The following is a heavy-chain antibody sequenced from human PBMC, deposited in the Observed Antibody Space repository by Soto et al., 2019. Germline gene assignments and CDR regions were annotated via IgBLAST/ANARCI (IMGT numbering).Heavy chain of an antibody. CDR2: IWYDGSNK. J-gene: IGHJ6*02. Sequence: GGSLRLSCAASGFTFSSYGMHWVRQAPGKGLEWVAVIWYDGSNKYYADSVKGRFTISRDNSKNTLHLQMNSLRAEDTAVYYCARGNTEYNDYYYGMDVWGQGTTVTVSS. V-gene: IGHV3-33*01. CDR1: GFTFSSYG. D-gene: IGHD3-3*01. CDR3: ARGNTEYNDYYYGMDV.